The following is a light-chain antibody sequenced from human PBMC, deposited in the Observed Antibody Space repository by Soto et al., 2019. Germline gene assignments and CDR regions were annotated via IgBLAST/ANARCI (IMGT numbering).Light chain of an antibody. V-gene: IGKV1-5*03. CDR1: QSISSR. Sequence: DIQMTQSPSTLSASVGDRVTITCRASQSISSRLAWYQQKPGKAPNLLIYKASTLESGVPSTFSGSGSGTEFTLTISRLQPDDFASYYCQQYNSYPLTFGGGTRVEIK. J-gene: IGKJ4*01. CDR3: QQYNSYPLT. CDR2: KAS.